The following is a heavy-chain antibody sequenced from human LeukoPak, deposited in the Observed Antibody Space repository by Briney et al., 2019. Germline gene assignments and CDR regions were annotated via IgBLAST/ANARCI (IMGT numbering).Heavy chain of an antibody. D-gene: IGHD4-17*01. J-gene: IGHJ5*02. Sequence: ASVKVSCKAAGYTFTSYGISWVRQAAGQGLEWMGWISAYNGNTNYAQKLQGRVTMTTDTSTSKAYMELRSLRSDDTAVYYCARAAETTVTTKGGYARYNWFDPWGQGTLVTVSS. CDR2: ISAYNGNT. CDR1: GYTFTSYG. V-gene: IGHV1-18*01. CDR3: ARAAETTVTTKGGYARYNWFDP.